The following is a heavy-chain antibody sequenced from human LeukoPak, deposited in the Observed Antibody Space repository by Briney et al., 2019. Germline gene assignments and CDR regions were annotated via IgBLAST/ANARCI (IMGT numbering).Heavy chain of an antibody. Sequence: PSETLSLTCTVSGGSINNYYWSWIRQPPGKGLEWIGWSYQRGSTSYNPSLKSRVAISVDTSKNQFSLKLNSVTAADTAVYYCARDRELGYWGQGTLVTVSS. D-gene: IGHD1-1*01. CDR1: GGSINNYY. CDR2: SYQRGST. CDR3: ARDRELGY. J-gene: IGHJ4*02. V-gene: IGHV4-59*01.